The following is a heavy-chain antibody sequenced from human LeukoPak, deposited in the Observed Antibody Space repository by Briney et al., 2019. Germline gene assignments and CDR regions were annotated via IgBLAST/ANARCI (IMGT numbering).Heavy chain of an antibody. CDR1: GYTFTSYG. CDR3: ARDRWSYDSSGYYDAYYFDY. CDR2: ISAYNGNT. D-gene: IGHD3-22*01. Sequence: ASVKVSCKASGYTFTSYGISWVRQAPGQGLEWMVWISAYNGNTNYAQKLQGRVTMTTDTSTSTAYMELRSLRSDDTAVYYCARDRWSYDSSGYYDAYYFDYWGQGTLVTVSS. J-gene: IGHJ4*02. V-gene: IGHV1-18*01.